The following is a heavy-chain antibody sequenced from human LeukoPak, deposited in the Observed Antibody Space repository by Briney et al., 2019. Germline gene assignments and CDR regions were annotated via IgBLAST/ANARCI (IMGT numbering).Heavy chain of an antibody. V-gene: IGHV3-64*01. J-gene: IGHJ4*02. CDR3: ARAISVAGTIMLDY. D-gene: IGHD6-19*01. Sequence: GGSLRLSCAASGFTFSSYAMHWVRQAPGKGLGYVSAISSNGGSTYYANSVKGRFTISRDNSKNTLYLQMGSLRAEDMAVYYCARAISVAGTIMLDYWGQGTLVTVSS. CDR1: GFTFSSYA. CDR2: ISSNGGST.